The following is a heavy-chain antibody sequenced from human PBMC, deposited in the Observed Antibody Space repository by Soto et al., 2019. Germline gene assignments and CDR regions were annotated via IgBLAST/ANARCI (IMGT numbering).Heavy chain of an antibody. Sequence: QVQLVESGGGVVQPGRSLRLSCAASGFTFSSYAMHWVRQAPGKGLEWVAVISYDGSNKYYADSVKGRFTISRDNSKNTLYLQMNSLRAEDTAVDYCAREIVVVITTNVVPHDAFDIWGQGTMVTVSS. CDR3: AREIVVVITTNVVPHDAFDI. CDR2: ISYDGSNK. V-gene: IGHV3-30-3*01. D-gene: IGHD3-22*01. CDR1: GFTFSSYA. J-gene: IGHJ3*02.